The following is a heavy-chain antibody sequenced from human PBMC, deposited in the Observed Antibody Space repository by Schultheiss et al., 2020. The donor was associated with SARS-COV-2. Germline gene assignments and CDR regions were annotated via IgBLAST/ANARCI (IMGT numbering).Heavy chain of an antibody. CDR3: ARGDYSNPLPYMDV. CDR2: IHNGDT. Sequence: GESLKISCKASGYTFTSYAMHWVRQAPGQRLEWMGWIHNGDTNYAQKLQGRVTMTTDTSTSTVYMELRSLRSDDTAVYYCARGDYSNPLPYMDVWGKGTTVTVSS. D-gene: IGHD4-11*01. J-gene: IGHJ6*03. V-gene: IGHV1-18*01. CDR1: GYTFTSYA.